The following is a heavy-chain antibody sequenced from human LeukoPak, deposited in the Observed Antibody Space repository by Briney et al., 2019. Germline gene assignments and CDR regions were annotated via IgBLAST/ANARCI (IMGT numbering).Heavy chain of an antibody. CDR2: IYPGDSDT. Sequence: GESLQISCQGSGYSFTSYWIGWVCQMPGKGLEWMGIIYPGDSDTRYSPSFQGQVTISADKSISTAYLQWSSLKASDTAMYYCARRSGSSWFDYWGQGTLVTVSS. CDR1: GYSFTSYW. V-gene: IGHV5-51*01. J-gene: IGHJ4*02. D-gene: IGHD6-13*01. CDR3: ARRSGSSWFDY.